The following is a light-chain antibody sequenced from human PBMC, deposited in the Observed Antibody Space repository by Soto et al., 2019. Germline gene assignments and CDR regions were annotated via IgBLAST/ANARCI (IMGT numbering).Light chain of an antibody. CDR2: GAS. CDR3: QQYGTSPRT. Sequence: DIVMTQSPGTLSLSPGERATLSCRASQSISSNSLAWYQQKPGQSPRLLIYGASNRSTGIPDRFSGRGSGTDFNLTISRLEPEDFAVYFCQQYGTSPRTFGQGTKVEI. CDR1: QSISSNS. V-gene: IGKV3-20*01. J-gene: IGKJ1*01.